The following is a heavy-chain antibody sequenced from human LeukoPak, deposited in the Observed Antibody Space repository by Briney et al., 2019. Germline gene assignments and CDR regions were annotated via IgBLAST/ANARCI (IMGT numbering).Heavy chain of an antibody. CDR3: AIKAKGDY. J-gene: IGHJ4*02. CDR1: GFTFSSYW. Sequence: PGGSLRLSCAASGFTFSSYWMSWVRQAPGKGLEWVANIKQDGSEKYYVDSVKGRFTISRDDSKNTLYLQMNSLRAEDAAVYYCAIKAKGDYWGQGTLVIVSS. CDR2: IKQDGSEK. V-gene: IGHV3-7*03. D-gene: IGHD3-10*01.